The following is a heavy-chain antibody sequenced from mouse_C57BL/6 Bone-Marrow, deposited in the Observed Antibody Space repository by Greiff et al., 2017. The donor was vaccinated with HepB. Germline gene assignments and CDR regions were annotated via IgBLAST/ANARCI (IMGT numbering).Heavy chain of an antibody. CDR3: ARWRGSHWYFDV. Sequence: QVQLQQSGAELVRPGTSVKVSCKASGYAFTNYLIEWVKQRPGQGLEWIGVINPGSSGTNYNEKFKGKATLTADKSSSTAYMQLSSLTSEDSAVYFCARWRGSHWYFDVWGTGTTVTVSS. CDR1: GYAFTNYL. J-gene: IGHJ1*03. D-gene: IGHD1-1*01. V-gene: IGHV1-54*01. CDR2: INPGSSGT.